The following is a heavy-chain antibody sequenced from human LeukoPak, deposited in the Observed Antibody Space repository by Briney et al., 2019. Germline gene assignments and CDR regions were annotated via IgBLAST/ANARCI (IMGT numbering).Heavy chain of an antibody. CDR3: AHDSSSSFDDAFDI. D-gene: IGHD6-6*01. Sequence: SSVKVSCKASGGTFSSYAISWVRHAPGQGIEWMGRIIPIFGTANYAQKFQGRVTITADESTSTAYVELSSLRSEDTGVYYCAHDSSSSFDDAFDIWGQGTMVTVSS. V-gene: IGHV1-69*15. J-gene: IGHJ3*02. CDR2: IIPIFGTA. CDR1: GGTFSSYA.